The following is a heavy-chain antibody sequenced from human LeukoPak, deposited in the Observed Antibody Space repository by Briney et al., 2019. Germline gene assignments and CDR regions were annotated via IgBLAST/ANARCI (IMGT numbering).Heavy chain of an antibody. V-gene: IGHV3-23*01. D-gene: IGHD3/OR15-3a*01. CDR2: IRDSGGST. Sequence: GGSLRLSCAVSGLTLNNYGMTWVRQAPGKGLEWVAGIRDSGGSTKYADSVTGRFTISRDNRKNPPYLQVNSLRAEDPCVYFCANLGVVIRVILVGFHKEAYYFESWGQGALATVSS. CDR3: ANLGVVIRVILVGFHKEAYYFES. CDR1: GLTLNNYG. J-gene: IGHJ4*02.